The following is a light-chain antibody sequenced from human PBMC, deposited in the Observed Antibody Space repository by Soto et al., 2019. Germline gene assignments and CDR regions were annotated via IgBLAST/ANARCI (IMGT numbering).Light chain of an antibody. CDR3: QQSNSYPIT. Sequence: DIQMTQSPSTLSASVGDRVTITCQASQAISNWLAWYQQKPGKAPKLLIYNASTLERGVPSRFRGSGSGTEFTLTISCLQPDDFAIYYCQQSNSYPITFGQGTKVDIK. CDR1: QAISNW. J-gene: IGKJ1*01. V-gene: IGKV1-5*03. CDR2: NAS.